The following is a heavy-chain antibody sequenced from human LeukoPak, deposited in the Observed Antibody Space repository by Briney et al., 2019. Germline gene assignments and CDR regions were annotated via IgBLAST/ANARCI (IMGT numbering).Heavy chain of an antibody. D-gene: IGHD3-16*02. J-gene: IGHJ5*02. CDR3: ARLSGGDWFDP. Sequence: SVKVSCKASGGTFSSYAISWVRQAPGQGLEWMGRIIPILGIANYTQKFQGRVTITADKSTSTAYMELSNLRSEDTAVYYCARLSGGDWFDPWGQGTLVTVSS. CDR1: GGTFSSYA. V-gene: IGHV1-69*04. CDR2: IIPILGIA.